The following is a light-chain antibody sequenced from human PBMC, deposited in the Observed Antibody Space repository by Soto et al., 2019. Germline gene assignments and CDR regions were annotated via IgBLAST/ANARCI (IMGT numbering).Light chain of an antibody. V-gene: IGKV1-33*01. Sequence: DIQMTQSPSSLSASVGDRVTITCQASQDISNYLNWYQQKPGKAPKLLIYDASNLETGVPSRFSGSGSETEFTLTINSLQPDDSATYYCQQYHTYWWTFGQGTKVDIK. CDR1: QDISNY. CDR3: QQYHTYWWT. CDR2: DAS. J-gene: IGKJ1*01.